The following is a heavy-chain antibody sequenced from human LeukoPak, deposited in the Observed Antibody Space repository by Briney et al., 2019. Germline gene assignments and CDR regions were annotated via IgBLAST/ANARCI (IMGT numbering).Heavy chain of an antibody. V-gene: IGHV4-4*09. CDR1: GGSISSYY. CDR2: IYTSGST. Sequence: PWETLSLTCTVSGGSISSYYWSWIRQPPGKGLEWIGYIYTSGSTNYNPSLKSRVTISVDTSKNQFSLKLSSVTAADTAVYYCASYYYGSGNFDYRGQGTLVTVSS. CDR3: ASYYYGSGNFDY. D-gene: IGHD3-10*01. J-gene: IGHJ4*02.